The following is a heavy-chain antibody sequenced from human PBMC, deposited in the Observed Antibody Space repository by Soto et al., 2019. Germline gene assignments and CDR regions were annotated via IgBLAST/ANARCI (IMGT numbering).Heavy chain of an antibody. V-gene: IGHV4-59*01. CDR2: VYDNGRP. Sequence: NPSETLSLTCTISGGSISVYYWSWIRQSPRQGLEWIGYVYDNGRPYYSPSLKSRVTISADTSKNQISLKWTSATAADTAVYYCARGVGSSPPRYWGRGTLVTVSS. CDR3: ARGVGSSPPRY. J-gene: IGHJ4*02. D-gene: IGHD3-9*01. CDR1: GGSISVYY.